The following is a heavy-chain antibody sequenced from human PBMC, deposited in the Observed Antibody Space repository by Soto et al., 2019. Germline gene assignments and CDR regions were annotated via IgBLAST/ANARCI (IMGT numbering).Heavy chain of an antibody. D-gene: IGHD6-13*01. V-gene: IGHV6-1*01. CDR3: ARDRLVLDYYYGMDV. Sequence: PSQTLSLTCAISGDSVSSHSAAWNWIRQSPSRGLEWLGRTYYRSKWYNDYAGSVKRQQTNNPDTSKNQFSLQLNSVTPEDTAVYYCARDRLVLDYYYGMDVWGQGTTVTVSS. CDR1: GDSVSSHSAA. J-gene: IGHJ6*02. CDR2: TYYRSKWYN.